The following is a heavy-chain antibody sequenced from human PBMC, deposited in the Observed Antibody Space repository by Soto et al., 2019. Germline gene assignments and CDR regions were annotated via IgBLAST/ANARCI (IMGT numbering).Heavy chain of an antibody. Sequence: QVQLVQSGAEVKKPGSSVKVSCKASGGTFSSYAISWVRQAPGQGLEWMGGIIPIFGTANYAQKFQGRVTITADKSTSTAYMELSGLRAEDTAKYYCTTGPTIFGKVISFEYYYGMDVWGQGTTVTVSS. CDR2: IIPIFGTA. J-gene: IGHJ6*02. V-gene: IGHV1-69*06. CDR3: TTGPTIFGKVISFEYYYGMDV. D-gene: IGHD3-3*01. CDR1: GGTFSSYA.